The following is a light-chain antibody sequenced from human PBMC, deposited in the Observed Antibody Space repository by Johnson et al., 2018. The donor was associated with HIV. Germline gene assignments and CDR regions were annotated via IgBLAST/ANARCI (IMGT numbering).Light chain of an antibody. V-gene: IGLV1-51*02. Sequence: QSVLTQPPSVSAAPGQKVTISCSGSSSNIGSNYVSWYQQLPVTAPKLLIYQNNKRPSGIPDRFSGSKSGTSASLAISGLPAEDEADYYCAAWDDSLNVFYVFGTGTKVTVL. CDR2: QNN. CDR1: SSNIGSNY. CDR3: AAWDDSLNVFYV. J-gene: IGLJ1*01.